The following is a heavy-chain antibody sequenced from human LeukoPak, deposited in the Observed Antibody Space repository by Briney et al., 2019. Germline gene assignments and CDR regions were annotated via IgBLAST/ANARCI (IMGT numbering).Heavy chain of an antibody. CDR3: AKHLGSHSFLFYYMDV. J-gene: IGHJ6*03. V-gene: IGHV3-23*01. Sequence: GGSLRLSCEASEFTFSRFAMSWLRQPPGTGREWVSTLSSSGGATYYADSVKGRFTTSRDNSKDTQYLQMDNLRADDTAVYYCAKHLGSHSFLFYYMDVWGKGTSVIVSS. CDR2: LSSSGGAT. D-gene: IGHD2-21*01. CDR1: EFTFSRFA.